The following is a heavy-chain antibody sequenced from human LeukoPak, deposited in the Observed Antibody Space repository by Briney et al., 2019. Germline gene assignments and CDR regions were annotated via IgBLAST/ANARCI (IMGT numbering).Heavy chain of an antibody. V-gene: IGHV3-53*01. J-gene: IGHJ3*02. D-gene: IGHD4-23*01. CDR1: GFTVSSNY. CDR2: IYSGGST. Sequence: PGGSLRLSFAASGFTVSSNYMSWVRQAPGKGLEWVSVIYSGGSTYYADSVKGRFTISRDNSKNTLYLQMNSLRAEDTAVYYCARESVDDYGGNPDEDAFDIWGQGTMVTVSS. CDR3: ARESVDDYGGNPDEDAFDI.